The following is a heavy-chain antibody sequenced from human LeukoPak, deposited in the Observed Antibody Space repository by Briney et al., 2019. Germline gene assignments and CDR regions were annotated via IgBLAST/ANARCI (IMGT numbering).Heavy chain of an antibody. CDR1: GGSILALY. J-gene: IGHJ3*02. CDR2: VHHTDSP. CDR3: ARDRRSEGVRAFD. V-gene: IGHV4-59*11. Sequence: SETLGLLHSGFGGSILALYGCWIRQLPGKGLEWIGYVHHTDSPNFNPSLKSRVTISLDTSKNQFSLKLTSVTAADAAVYYCARDRRSEGVRAFD. D-gene: IGHD1-14*01.